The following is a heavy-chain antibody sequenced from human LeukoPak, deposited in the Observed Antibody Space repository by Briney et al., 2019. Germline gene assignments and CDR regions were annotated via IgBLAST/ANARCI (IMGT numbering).Heavy chain of an antibody. CDR1: GSTFSSYA. Sequence: ASVKVSCKASGSTFSSYAISWVRQAPGQGLEWMGRIIPILGIANYAQKFQGRVTITADKSTSTAYMELSSLRSEDTAVYYCARGRDYGGKQYWGQGTLVTVSS. D-gene: IGHD4-23*01. CDR3: ARGRDYGGKQY. J-gene: IGHJ4*02. V-gene: IGHV1-69*04. CDR2: IIPILGIA.